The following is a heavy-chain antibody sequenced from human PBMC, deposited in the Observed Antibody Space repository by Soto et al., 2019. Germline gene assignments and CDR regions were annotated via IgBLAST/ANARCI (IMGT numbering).Heavy chain of an antibody. CDR3: ARQSDYYDSSGPHFDY. CDR2: IYYSGST. V-gene: IGHV4-59*01. D-gene: IGHD3-22*01. Sequence: PSETLSLTCTVSGGSISSYYWSWIRQPPGKGLEWIGYIYYSGSTNYNPSLKSRVTISVDTSKNQFSLKLSSVTAADTAVYYCARQSDYYDSSGPHFDYWGQGTLVTVSS. CDR1: GGSISSYY. J-gene: IGHJ4*02.